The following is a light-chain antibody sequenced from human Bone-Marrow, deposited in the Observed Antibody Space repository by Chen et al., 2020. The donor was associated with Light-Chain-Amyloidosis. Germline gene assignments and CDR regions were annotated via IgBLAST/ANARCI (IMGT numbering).Light chain of an antibody. Sequence: SYELTQPPSVSVSPGQTARITCSGDDLPTKYAYWYQQKPGQAPVLVIHEDTERPSGISERFSGASSGTTATLTISGVQAEDEADYHCQSADSSCTYEVIFGGGTKLTVL. CDR2: EDT. J-gene: IGLJ2*01. CDR1: DLPTKY. V-gene: IGLV3-25*03. CDR3: QSADSSCTYEVI.